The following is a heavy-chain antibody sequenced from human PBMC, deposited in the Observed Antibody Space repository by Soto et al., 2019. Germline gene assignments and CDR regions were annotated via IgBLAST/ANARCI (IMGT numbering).Heavy chain of an antibody. CDR3: AKKLLWFGELLSPVDY. J-gene: IGHJ4*02. CDR1: GFTFSSYG. Sequence: VQLVESGGGVVQPGRSLRLSCAASGFTFSSYGMHWVRQAPGKGLEWVAVISYDGSNKYYADSVKGRFTISRDNSKNTLYLQMNSLRAEDTAVYYCAKKLLWFGELLSPVDYWGQGTLVTVSS. V-gene: IGHV3-30*18. CDR2: ISYDGSNK. D-gene: IGHD3-10*01.